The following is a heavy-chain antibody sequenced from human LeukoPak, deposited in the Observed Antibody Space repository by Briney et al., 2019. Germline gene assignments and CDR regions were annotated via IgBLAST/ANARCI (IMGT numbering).Heavy chain of an antibody. CDR2: IYYSGST. J-gene: IGHJ5*02. Sequence: PSETLSLTCTVSGGSISSYYWSWIRQPPGKGLEWIGYIYYSGSTNYNPSLKSRVTISVDTSKNQFSLKLSSVTAADTAVYYCARDLGIAAAAGNWFDPWGQGTLVTVSS. V-gene: IGHV4-59*01. CDR1: GGSISSYY. D-gene: IGHD6-13*01. CDR3: ARDLGIAAAAGNWFDP.